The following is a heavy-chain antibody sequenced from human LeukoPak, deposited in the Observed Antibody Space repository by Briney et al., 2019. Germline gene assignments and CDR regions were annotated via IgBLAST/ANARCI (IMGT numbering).Heavy chain of an antibody. J-gene: IGHJ4*02. V-gene: IGHV3-48*03. CDR2: ISSSGSTI. Sequence: GGSLRLSCAASGFTFSSYEMNWVRQAPGKGLEWVSYISSSGSTIYYADSVQGRFNISRDNAKNSLYLQMNSLRAEDTAVYYCARRSYYWVYWGQGTLVTVSS. D-gene: IGHD1-26*01. CDR3: ARRSYYWVY. CDR1: GFTFSSYE.